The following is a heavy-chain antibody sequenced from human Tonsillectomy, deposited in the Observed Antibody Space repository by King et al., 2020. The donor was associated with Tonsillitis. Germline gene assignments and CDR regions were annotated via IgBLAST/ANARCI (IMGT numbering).Heavy chain of an antibody. V-gene: IGHV4-4*07. CDR3: ARDSPPWFGEVNDAFAI. J-gene: IGHJ3*02. D-gene: IGHD3-10*01. Sequence: VQLQESGPGLVKPSETLSLTCTVSGGSISSYYWSWIRQPARKGLEWIGRMYTSGSTNYNPSLKSRVTMSVDTSKNQFSLKLSSVTAADTAVYYCARDSPPWFGEVNDAFAIWGQGTMVTASS. CDR2: MYTSGST. CDR1: GGSISSYY.